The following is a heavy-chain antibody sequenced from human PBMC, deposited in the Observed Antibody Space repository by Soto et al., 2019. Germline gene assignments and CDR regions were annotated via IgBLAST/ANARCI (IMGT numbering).Heavy chain of an antibody. CDR3: ATGWYFTMVQGVITYFDY. D-gene: IGHD3-10*01. J-gene: IGHJ4*02. CDR2: FDPEDGET. CDR1: GYTLTELS. V-gene: IGHV1-24*01. Sequence: ASVKVSCKVSGYTLTELSMHWVRQAPGKGLEWMGGFDPEDGETIYAQKFQGRVTMTEDTSTDTAYMELSSLRSEDTAVYYCATGWYFTMVQGVITYFDYWGQGTLVTVSS.